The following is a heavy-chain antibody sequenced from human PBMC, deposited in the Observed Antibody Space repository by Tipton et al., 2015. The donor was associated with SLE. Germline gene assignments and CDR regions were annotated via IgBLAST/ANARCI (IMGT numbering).Heavy chain of an antibody. D-gene: IGHD6-19*01. V-gene: IGHV4-59*01. Sequence: LRLSCTVSGGSISSYYWSWIRQPPGKGLEWIGYIYYSGSTNYNPSLKSRVTISVDMSKNQFSLKLSSVTAADTAVYYCARELGLVNDYWGQGTLVTVSS. J-gene: IGHJ4*02. CDR2: IYYSGST. CDR3: ARELGLVNDY. CDR1: GGSISSYY.